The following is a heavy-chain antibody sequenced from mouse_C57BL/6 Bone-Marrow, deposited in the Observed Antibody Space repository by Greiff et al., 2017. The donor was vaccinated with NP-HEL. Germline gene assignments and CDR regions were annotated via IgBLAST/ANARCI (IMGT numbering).Heavy chain of an antibody. CDR1: GYTFTSYW. CDR2: IYPGSGST. Sequence: VQLQQPGAELVKPGASVKMSCKASGYTFTSYWITWVKQRPGQGLEWIGDIYPGSGSTNYNEKFKSKATLPVDTSSSTAYMQLSSLTSEDSAVYYCARYSNYRRGYAMDYWGQGTSVTVSS. J-gene: IGHJ4*01. V-gene: IGHV1-55*01. D-gene: IGHD2-5*01. CDR3: ARYSNYRRGYAMDY.